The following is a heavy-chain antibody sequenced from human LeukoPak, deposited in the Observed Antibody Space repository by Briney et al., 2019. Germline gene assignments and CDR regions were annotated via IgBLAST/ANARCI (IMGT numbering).Heavy chain of an antibody. CDR1: GGSFSGYY. CDR2: INHSGST. J-gene: IGHJ6*02. V-gene: IGHV4-34*01. CDR3: ARRYNWNYVVAYYYGMDV. Sequence: SETLSLTYAVYGGSFSGYYWSWIRQPPGKGLEWIGEINHSGSTNYNPSLKSRVTISVDTSKNQFSLKLSSVTAADTAVYYCARRYNWNYVVAYYYGMDVWGQGTTVTVSS. D-gene: IGHD1-7*01.